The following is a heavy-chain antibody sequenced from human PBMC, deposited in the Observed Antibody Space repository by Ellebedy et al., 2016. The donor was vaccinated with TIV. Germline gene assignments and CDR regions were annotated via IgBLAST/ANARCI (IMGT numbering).Heavy chain of an antibody. D-gene: IGHD2-15*01. CDR3: ASPKSSLNI. CDR2: IYSGGDGGDT. J-gene: IGHJ6*02. Sequence: GESLKISCAASGFTVSSNYMNWVRQAPGKGLEWVSVIYSGGDGGDTYYADSVKGRFTISRDNSKNTLYLQMDSLRADDTAIYYCASPKSSLNIWGHGTTVTVSS. CDR1: GFTVSSNY. V-gene: IGHV3-53*01.